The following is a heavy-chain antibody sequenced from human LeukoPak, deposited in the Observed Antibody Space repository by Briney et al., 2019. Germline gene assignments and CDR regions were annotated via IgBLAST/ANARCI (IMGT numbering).Heavy chain of an antibody. J-gene: IGHJ6*03. CDR2: ISGSGGST. V-gene: IGHV3-23*01. D-gene: IGHD7-27*01. CDR1: VFTFSSYA. Sequence: GGSLRLSCAASVFTFSSYAMSWVRQAPGKGLEWVSAISGSGGSTYYADSVKGRFTISRDNSKNTLYLQMNSLRAEDTAVYYCAKRNWEYYYYMDVWGKGTAVTISS. CDR3: AKRNWEYYYYMDV.